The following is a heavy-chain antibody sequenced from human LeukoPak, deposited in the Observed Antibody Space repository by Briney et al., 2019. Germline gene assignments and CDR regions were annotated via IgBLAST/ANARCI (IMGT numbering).Heavy chain of an antibody. D-gene: IGHD2-15*01. Sequence: TGGSLRLSCAASGSTFSSYWMHWVRQAPGKGLEWVSAISGSATATNYADSVKGRFTISRDNSKSTLYLQMNSLRVEDTAMYYCAKEASAGYPNWFAPWGRGTLVTVSS. CDR2: ISGSATAT. J-gene: IGHJ5*02. V-gene: IGHV3-23*01. CDR1: GSTFSSYW. CDR3: AKEASAGYPNWFAP.